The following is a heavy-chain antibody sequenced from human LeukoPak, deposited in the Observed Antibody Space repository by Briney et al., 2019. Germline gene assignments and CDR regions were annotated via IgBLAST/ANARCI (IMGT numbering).Heavy chain of an antibody. Sequence: GGSLRLSCAASGFTFSSYWMHWVRQAPGKGLEWVSSISSSSSYIYYADSVKGRFTISRDNAKNSLYLQMNSLRAEDTAVYYCARAGRTTDIWFGEQLQFDSWGQGTLVTVSS. D-gene: IGHD3-10*01. J-gene: IGHJ5*01. V-gene: IGHV3-21*01. CDR2: ISSSSSYI. CDR1: GFTFSSYW. CDR3: ARAGRTTDIWFGEQLQFDS.